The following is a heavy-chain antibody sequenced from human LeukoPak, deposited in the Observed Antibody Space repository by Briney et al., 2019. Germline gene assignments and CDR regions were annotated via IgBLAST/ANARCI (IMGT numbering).Heavy chain of an antibody. V-gene: IGHV3-30*14. CDR1: GFTFSSYA. D-gene: IGHD3-9*01. J-gene: IGHJ3*02. CDR3: ARRRMVYYDILTGYYHDAFDI. CDR2: ISYDGSNK. Sequence: GGSLRLSCAASGFTFSSYAMHWVRQAPGKGLEWVAVISYDGSNKYYADSVKGRFTISRDNSKNTLYLQMNSLRAEDTAVYYCARRRMVYYDILTGYYHDAFDIWGQGTMVTVSS.